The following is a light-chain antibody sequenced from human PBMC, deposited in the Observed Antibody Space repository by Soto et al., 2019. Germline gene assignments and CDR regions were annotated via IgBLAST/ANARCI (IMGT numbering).Light chain of an antibody. CDR1: SSNIGSNY. CDR2: RSN. CDR3: SAWDDILSGAV. Sequence: QSVLTQTPSASGTPGQRVTISCSGSSSNIGSNYVYWYQQLPGTAPKLLIYRSNQRTSGVPDRFSGSKSGTSASLAISGLRSEDEADYYCSAWDDILSGAVFGGGNQLTVL. J-gene: IGLJ7*01. V-gene: IGLV1-47*01.